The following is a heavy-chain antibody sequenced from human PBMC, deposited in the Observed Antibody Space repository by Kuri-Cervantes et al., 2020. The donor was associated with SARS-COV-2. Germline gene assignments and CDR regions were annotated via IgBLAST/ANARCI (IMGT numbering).Heavy chain of an antibody. CDR2: IYHSGST. J-gene: IGHJ6*03. CDR1: GGSISSYY. V-gene: IGHV4-59*04. Sequence: GSLRLSCTVSGGSISSYYWSWIRQPPGKGLEWIGSIYHSGSTYYNPSLQSRVTISVDTSKNQFSLKLSSVTAADTAVYYCALRTLPWYYYYMDVWGKGTTVTVSS. D-gene: IGHD3/OR15-3a*01. CDR3: ALRTLPWYYYYMDV.